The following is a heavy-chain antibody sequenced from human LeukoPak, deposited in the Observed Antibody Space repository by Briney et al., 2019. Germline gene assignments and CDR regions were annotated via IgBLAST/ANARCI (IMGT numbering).Heavy chain of an antibody. V-gene: IGHV1-8*01. D-gene: IGHD6-13*01. CDR1: GYTFTSYD. Sequence: ASVRISCKASGYTFTSYDFNWVRQAPGQGPEWIGWMNPNSGTTGYAQKFQGRVTMTRDTSISTAYMELSSLRSEDTAVYYCARESPGSSSWGYYFDYWGQGTLVTVSS. CDR2: MNPNSGTT. CDR3: ARESPGSSSWGYYFDY. J-gene: IGHJ4*02.